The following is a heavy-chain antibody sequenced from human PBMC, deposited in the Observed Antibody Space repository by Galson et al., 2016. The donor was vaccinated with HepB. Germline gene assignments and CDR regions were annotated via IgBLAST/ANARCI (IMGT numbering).Heavy chain of an antibody. V-gene: IGHV1-18*01. CDR3: ARDPRKIRYQLLEIYYYYYAMDV. CDR1: GYTFTTYG. D-gene: IGHD2-2*01. Sequence: VKVSCKASGYTFTTYGISWVRQAPGQGLEWMGWISAYNGNTNYAQKLQGRVILTTDTSTSTAYMELRSLRSDDPAVYYCARDPRKIRYQLLEIYYYYYAMDVWGQGTTVTVSS. CDR2: ISAYNGNT. J-gene: IGHJ6*02.